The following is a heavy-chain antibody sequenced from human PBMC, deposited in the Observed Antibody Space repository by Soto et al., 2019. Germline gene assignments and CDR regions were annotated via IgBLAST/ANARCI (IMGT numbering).Heavy chain of an antibody. CDR2: LSAYNHHA. Sequence: ASVKVSCKASNYPCTSYGYDWVRPAPVHGLLWLVRLSAYNHHADYAQELQGRITMTTDTSRRTAVMELSTLTSDDTGVYYCARDSNPFGVVIRSPEKQKYGMDVWGQ. V-gene: IGHV1-18*01. CDR3: ARDSNPFGVVIRSPEKQKYGMDV. J-gene: IGHJ6*01. CDR1: NYPCTSYG. D-gene: IGHD3-3*01.